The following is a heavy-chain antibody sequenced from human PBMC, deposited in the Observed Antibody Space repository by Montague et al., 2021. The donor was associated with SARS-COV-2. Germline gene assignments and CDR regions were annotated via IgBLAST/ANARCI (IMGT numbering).Heavy chain of an antibody. D-gene: IGHD2/OR15-2a*01. CDR1: GGSISSYY. V-gene: IGHV4-4*07. CDR3: ARGHSTRRFMVYYYGMDV. Sequence: SETLSLTCTVSGGSISSYYWSWILRPARKGLQWIGRIYSSGSTNYNPPPNSRVTTLVDTSKNQFSLQLRSVTAADTAVYYCARGHSTRRFMVYYYGMDVWGQGTTVTVSS. J-gene: IGHJ6*02. CDR2: IYSSGST.